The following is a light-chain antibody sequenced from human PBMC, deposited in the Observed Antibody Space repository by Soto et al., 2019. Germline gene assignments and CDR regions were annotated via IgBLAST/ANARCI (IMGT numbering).Light chain of an antibody. Sequence: QSALTQPASVSGSPGQSITISCTGTSSDVGYNYVSWYQQHPGKVPKLIIYDVSNRPSGVSNRFSGSKSGNTASLTIAGLQAEDEDDYYCSSYTNINTWVFGGGTKLTVL. CDR1: SSDVGYNY. V-gene: IGLV2-14*03. J-gene: IGLJ3*02. CDR3: SSYTNINTWV. CDR2: DVS.